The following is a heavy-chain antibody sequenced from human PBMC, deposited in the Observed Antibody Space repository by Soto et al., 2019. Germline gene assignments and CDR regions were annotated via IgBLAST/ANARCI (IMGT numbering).Heavy chain of an antibody. J-gene: IGHJ5*02. V-gene: IGHV3-48*01. CDR3: ARGPMPVGAITS. D-gene: IGHD1-26*01. Sequence: GGSLRLSCAASGFTFSSYSMNWVSQAPGKGLEWVSYISSGSSTIYYADSVKGRFTISRHNAKNSVFLQMNSLRAEDTAVYYCARGPMPVGAITSWGQGTLVTVSS. CDR1: GFTFSSYS. CDR2: ISSGSSTI.